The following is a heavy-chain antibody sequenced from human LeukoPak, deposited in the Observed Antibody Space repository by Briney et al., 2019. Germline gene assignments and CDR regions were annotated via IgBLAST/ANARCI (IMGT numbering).Heavy chain of an antibody. CDR2: INHSGST. Sequence: KSSETLSLTCAVYGGSFSGYYWSWIRQPPGKGLEWIGEINHSGSTNYNPSLKSRVTISVDTSKNQFSLKLSSVTAADTAVYSCARRYQLLNYYYYYYMDVWGKGTTVTVSS. J-gene: IGHJ6*03. V-gene: IGHV4-34*01. CDR1: GGSFSGYY. D-gene: IGHD2-2*01. CDR3: ARRYQLLNYYYYYYMDV.